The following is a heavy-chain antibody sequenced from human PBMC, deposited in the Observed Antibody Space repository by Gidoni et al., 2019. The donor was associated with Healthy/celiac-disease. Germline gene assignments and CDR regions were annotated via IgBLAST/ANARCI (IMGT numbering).Heavy chain of an antibody. D-gene: IGHD2-15*01. CDR1: GFTFSSYA. Sequence: QVQLVESGGGVVQPGRSLRLSCAASGFTFSSYAMHCVRQAPGKGLEWVAVISYDGSNKYYADSVKGRFTISRDNAKNTLYQQMNSLRAEDTAVYYCARDQIDIVVVVAATYYYYGMDVWGQGTTVTVSS. V-gene: IGHV3-30-3*01. CDR3: ARDQIDIVVVVAATYYYYGMDV. CDR2: ISYDGSNK. J-gene: IGHJ6*02.